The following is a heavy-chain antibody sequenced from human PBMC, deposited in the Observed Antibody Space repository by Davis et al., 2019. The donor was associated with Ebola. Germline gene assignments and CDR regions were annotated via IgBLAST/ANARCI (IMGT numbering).Heavy chain of an antibody. J-gene: IGHJ3*02. CDR2: ISGSGGST. CDR1: GFTVSSNY. V-gene: IGHV3-23*01. Sequence: GESLKISCAASGFTVSSNYMSWVRQAPGKGLEWVSAISGSGGSTYYADSVKGRFTISRDNSKNTLYLQMNSLRAEDTAVYYCARRPGWLDAFDIWGQGTMVTVSS. D-gene: IGHD6-19*01. CDR3: ARRPGWLDAFDI.